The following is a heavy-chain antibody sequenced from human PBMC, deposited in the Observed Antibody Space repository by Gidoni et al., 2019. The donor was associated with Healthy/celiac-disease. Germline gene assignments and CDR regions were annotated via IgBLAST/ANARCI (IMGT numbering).Heavy chain of an antibody. D-gene: IGHD5-18*01. Sequence: EVQLVESGGGLVQPGGSLRLSCAASGFTSTSYEMNWVRQAPGKGLEWVSYISSSGSTIYYADSVKGRFTISRDNAKNSLYLQMNSLRAEDTAVYYCARVPEWASYGVDWFDPWGQGTLVTVSS. CDR3: ARVPEWASYGVDWFDP. J-gene: IGHJ5*02. CDR1: GFTSTSYE. V-gene: IGHV3-48*03. CDR2: ISSSGSTI.